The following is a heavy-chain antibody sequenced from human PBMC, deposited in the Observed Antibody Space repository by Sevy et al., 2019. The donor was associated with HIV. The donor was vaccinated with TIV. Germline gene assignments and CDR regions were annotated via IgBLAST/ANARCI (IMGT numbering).Heavy chain of an antibody. V-gene: IGHV3-7*01. D-gene: IGHD6-13*01. J-gene: IGHJ4*02. Sequence: GGSLRLSCVASGFTLNSYWMHWVHQAPGKGLEWVANIKQDGSVKYYVDSVKGRFTISRDNARNLLYLQMNSLRVEDTALYYCVRAIAADGSFWGQGTLVTVSS. CDR1: GFTLNSYW. CDR2: IKQDGSVK. CDR3: VRAIAADGSF.